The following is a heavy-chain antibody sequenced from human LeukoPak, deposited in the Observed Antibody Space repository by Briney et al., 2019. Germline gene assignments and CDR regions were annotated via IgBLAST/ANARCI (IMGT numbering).Heavy chain of an antibody. CDR1: GFNFSSYA. CDR2: ISYDGSNK. D-gene: IGHD3-22*01. CDR3: AKASAMIVVVSKHFDY. Sequence: PGGSLRLSCAASGFNFSSYAMHWVRQAPGKGLEWVAVISYDGSNKYYADSVKGRFTISRDNSKNTLYLQMNSLRAEDTAVYYCAKASAMIVVVSKHFDYWGQGTLVTVSS. V-gene: IGHV3-30*04. J-gene: IGHJ4*02.